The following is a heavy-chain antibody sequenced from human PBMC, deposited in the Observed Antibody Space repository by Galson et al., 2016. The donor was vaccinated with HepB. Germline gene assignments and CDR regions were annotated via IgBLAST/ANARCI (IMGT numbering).Heavy chain of an antibody. D-gene: IGHD2-2*01. Sequence: QVQLQESGPGLVKPSETLSLTCTVSGGSISSGDYYWSWIRQPPGKGLEWIAYIYSSGSSGNTYYTPPLKSRVTISVDTSKNQFSLKLTSVTAADTAVYYCASQPCSSTSCHDQSFDFWGQGTLVTVSS. CDR1: GGSISSGDYY. CDR3: ASQPCSSTSCHDQSFDF. V-gene: IGHV4-30-4*01. J-gene: IGHJ4*02. CDR2: IYSSGSSGNT.